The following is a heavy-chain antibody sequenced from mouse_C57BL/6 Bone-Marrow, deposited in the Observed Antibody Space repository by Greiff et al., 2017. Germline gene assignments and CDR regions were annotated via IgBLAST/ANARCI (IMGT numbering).Heavy chain of an antibody. V-gene: IGHV5-17*01. J-gene: IGHJ1*03. D-gene: IGHD1-1*01. CDR1: GFTFSDYG. CDR2: ISSGSSTI. CDR3: ARNRDYYGSSYGYFDV. Sequence: DVKLQESGGGLVKPGGSLKLSCAASGFTFSDYGMHWVRQAPEKGLEWVAYISSGSSTIYYADTVKGRFTISRDNAKNTLFLQMTSLRSEDTAMYYCARNRDYYGSSYGYFDVWGTGTTVTVSS.